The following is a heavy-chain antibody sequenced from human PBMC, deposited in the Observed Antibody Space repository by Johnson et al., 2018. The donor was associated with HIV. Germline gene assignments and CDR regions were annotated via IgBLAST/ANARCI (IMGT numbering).Heavy chain of an antibody. CDR3: AKDPNRWEQLAYAFDI. CDR1: GFTFSNYG. Sequence: QVQLVESGGGVVQPGRSLRLSCAASGFTFSNYGMAWVRQAPGKGLEWVTVISFAGVKKYYADSVKGRFTISRDNSKNTLNLQMNSLRAEDTAVYYCAKDPNRWEQLAYAFDIWGQGTMVTVSS. D-gene: IGHD6-6*01. CDR2: ISFAGVKK. V-gene: IGHV3-30*18. J-gene: IGHJ3*02.